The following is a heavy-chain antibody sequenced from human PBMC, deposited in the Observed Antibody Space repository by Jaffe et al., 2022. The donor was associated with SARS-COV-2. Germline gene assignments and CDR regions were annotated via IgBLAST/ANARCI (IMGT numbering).Heavy chain of an antibody. CDR1: GYNFISYW. D-gene: IGHD3-10*01. CDR3: ARRGGNYYGDAFDI. V-gene: IGHV5-51*01. Sequence: EVQLVQSGAEVKKPGESLKISCKGSGYNFISYWIGWVRQMPGKGLEWMGIIHPADSDTTYSPSFQGQVTISADKSIGTAYLQWNSLKASDTAIYYCARRGGNYYGDAFDIWGQGTMVTVSS. CDR2: IHPADSDT. J-gene: IGHJ3*02.